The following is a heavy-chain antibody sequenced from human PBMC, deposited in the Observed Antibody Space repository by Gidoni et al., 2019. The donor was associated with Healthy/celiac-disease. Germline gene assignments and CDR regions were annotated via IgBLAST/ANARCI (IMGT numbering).Heavy chain of an antibody. Sequence: QVQLAQSGAEVKKPGSTVKVSGKASGGTISSHANSWVRQGPGQGLEGMGGILAIFGTANMAQKFQDRVPITADKSASTAYMGLSRLRSEDTAVYYCARDWRDYYGSESSPKGTFDYWCQGTLVTVSS. CDR2: ILAIFGTA. CDR3: ARDWRDYYGSESSPKGTFDY. V-gene: IGHV1-69*06. CDR1: GGTISSHA. D-gene: IGHD3-10*01. J-gene: IGHJ4*02.